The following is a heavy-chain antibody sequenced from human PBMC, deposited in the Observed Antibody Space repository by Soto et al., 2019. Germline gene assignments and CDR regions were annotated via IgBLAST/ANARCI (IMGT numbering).Heavy chain of an antibody. Sequence: GGSLRLSCAASGFTFSSYWMSWVRQAPGKGLEWVANIKQDGSEKYYVDSVKGRFTISRDNAKNSLYLQMNSLRAEDTAVYYCARDSPPGGYGDYDGYGMDVWGQGTTVTVSS. CDR3: ARDSPPGGYGDYDGYGMDV. CDR1: GFTFSSYW. V-gene: IGHV3-7*05. CDR2: IKQDGSEK. J-gene: IGHJ6*02. D-gene: IGHD4-17*01.